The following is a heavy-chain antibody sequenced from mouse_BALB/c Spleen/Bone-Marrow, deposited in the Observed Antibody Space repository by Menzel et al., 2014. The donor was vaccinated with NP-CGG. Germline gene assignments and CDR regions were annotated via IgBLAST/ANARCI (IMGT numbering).Heavy chain of an antibody. V-gene: IGHV7-3*02. CDR2: IRNKANGYTT. Sequence: EVKLMESGGGLVQPGGSLRLPCATSGFTFTDYYMNWVRQPPGKALEWLGFIRNKANGYTTEYSASVKSRFTISRDNSQNILYLQMNTLRADDSATYYCARDKGRVFFDYWGQGTTLTVSS. CDR1: GFTFTDYY. CDR3: ARDKGRVFFDY. J-gene: IGHJ2*01.